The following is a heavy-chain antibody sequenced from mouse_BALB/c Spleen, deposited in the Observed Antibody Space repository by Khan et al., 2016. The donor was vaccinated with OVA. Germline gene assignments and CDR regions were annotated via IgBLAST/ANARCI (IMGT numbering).Heavy chain of an antibody. D-gene: IGHD1-1*01. CDR1: GYTFINYW. J-gene: IGHJ2*01. Sequence: VQLEESGAELAKPGASVKMSCKASGYTFINYWILWVKQRPGQGLEWIGYINPSTGYTEYNQNFKEKATLTADKSSSTAYMQLSSLTSEDSAVYYCERRGLRWDFDYWGQGTTLTVSS. CDR2: INPSTGYT. V-gene: IGHV1-7*01. CDR3: ERRGLRWDFDY.